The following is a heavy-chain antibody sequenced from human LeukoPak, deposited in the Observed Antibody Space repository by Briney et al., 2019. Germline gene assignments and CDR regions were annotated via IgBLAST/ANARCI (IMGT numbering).Heavy chain of an antibody. CDR2: IKQDGGEK. D-gene: IGHD6-13*01. J-gene: IGHJ4*02. CDR3: AREGIATFDY. Sequence: GGSLRLSCADSGFTLSSYWMRWVRQAPGKGLEWVANIKQDGGEKYYVDSVKGRFTISRDNAKNSQYLQMNSLRAEDTAVYYCAREGIATFDYWGQGTLVTVSS. V-gene: IGHV3-7*01. CDR1: GFTLSSYW.